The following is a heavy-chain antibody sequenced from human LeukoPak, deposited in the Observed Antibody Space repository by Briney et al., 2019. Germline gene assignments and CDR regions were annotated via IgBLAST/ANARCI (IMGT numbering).Heavy chain of an antibody. CDR2: ISISSSTI. CDR1: GFTFSSFG. D-gene: IGHD3-10*01. Sequence: GGSLRLSCAASGFTFSSFGMNWVRQAPGKGLEWISYISISSSTIYYADSVKGRFTISRDNAKNSLYLQMNSLRAEDTAVYYCARGGLYGSGSYYNRWGQGTLVTVSS. J-gene: IGHJ4*02. CDR3: ARGGLYGSGSYYNR. V-gene: IGHV3-48*01.